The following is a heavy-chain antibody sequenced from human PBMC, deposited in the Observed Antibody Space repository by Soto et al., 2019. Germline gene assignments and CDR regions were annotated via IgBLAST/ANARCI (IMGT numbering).Heavy chain of an antibody. CDR1: GYTFTSYA. D-gene: IGHD1-7*01. CDR2: INAGNGNT. V-gene: IGHV1-3*01. Sequence: ASVKVSCKASGYTFTSYAMHWVRQAPGQRLEWMGWINAGNGNTKYSQKFQGRVTITRDTSASTAYMELSSLRSEDTAVYYCARRITGTTDAFDIWGQGTMVTVSS. J-gene: IGHJ3*02. CDR3: ARRITGTTDAFDI.